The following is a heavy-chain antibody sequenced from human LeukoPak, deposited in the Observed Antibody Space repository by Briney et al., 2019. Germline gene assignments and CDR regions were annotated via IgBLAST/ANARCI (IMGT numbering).Heavy chain of an antibody. V-gene: IGHV3-7*01. CDR3: ARDLDSSSWWNWFDP. Sequence: GGSLRLSCAASGFTFSDYWMSWMRQAPGKGLEWVANIKYDGDEEYYVDSVKGRFTISRDNAKNSLYLQMNSLRVEDTAIYYCARDLDSSSWWNWFDPWGQGTLVTVSS. CDR1: GFTFSDYW. D-gene: IGHD6-13*01. CDR2: IKYDGDEE. J-gene: IGHJ5*02.